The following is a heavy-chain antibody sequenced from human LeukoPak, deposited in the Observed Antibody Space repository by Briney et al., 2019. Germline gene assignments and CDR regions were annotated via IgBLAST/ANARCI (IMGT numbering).Heavy chain of an antibody. J-gene: IGHJ3*02. V-gene: IGHV1-46*01. CDR3: ATQDVFDAFDI. D-gene: IGHD2-15*01. Sequence: ASVKVPCKASGYTFTSYYMHWVRQAPGQGLEWMGIINPSGGSTSYAQKFQGRVTMTRDTSTSTVYMELSSLRSEDTAVYYCATQDVFDAFDIWGQGTMVTVSS. CDR2: INPSGGST. CDR1: GYTFTSYY.